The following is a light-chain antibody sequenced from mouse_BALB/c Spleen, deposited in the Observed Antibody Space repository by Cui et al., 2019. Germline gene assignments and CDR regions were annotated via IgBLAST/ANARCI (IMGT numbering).Light chain of an antibody. V-gene: IGKV5-48*01. Sequence: DILLTQSPAILSVSPGERVSFSCRASQSIGTSIHWYQQRTNGSPRLLIKYASESISGITSRFSGSGSGTDFTLSINSVESEDIADYYCQQSNSWPFTFGSGTKLEIK. CDR2: YAS. CDR3: QQSNSWPFT. CDR1: QSIGTS. J-gene: IGKJ4*01.